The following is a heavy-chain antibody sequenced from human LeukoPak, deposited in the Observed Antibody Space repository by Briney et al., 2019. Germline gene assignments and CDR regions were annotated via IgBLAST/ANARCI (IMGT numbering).Heavy chain of an antibody. D-gene: IGHD3-10*01. CDR2: INPNSGGT. CDR1: GYTFTGYY. J-gene: IGHJ4*02. CDR3: ARAPYYYGSGSYPAVIDY. Sequence: ATVKVSCKASGYTFTGYYMHWVRQAPGQGLEWMGWINPNSGGTNYAQKFQGRGTMTRDTSISTAYMELSRLRSDDTAMYYCARAPYYYGSGSYPAVIDYWGQGTLVTVSS. V-gene: IGHV1-2*02.